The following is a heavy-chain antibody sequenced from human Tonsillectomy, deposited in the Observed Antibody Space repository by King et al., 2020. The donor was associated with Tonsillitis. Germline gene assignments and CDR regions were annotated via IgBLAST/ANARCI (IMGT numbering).Heavy chain of an antibody. J-gene: IGHJ4*02. V-gene: IGHV3-74*03. CDR3: VKDSSGSY. D-gene: IGHD3-22*01. CDR2: INDDGSTT. Sequence: VQLVESVGGLVQPGGSLRLSCAASGFSFSNNWMQWVRQAPGKGLVGVSRINDDGSTTLYADSVKGRFTVSRDNAKNTLYLQMNSLRAEDTAVYYCVKDSSGSYWGQGTLVTVSS. CDR1: GFSFSNNW.